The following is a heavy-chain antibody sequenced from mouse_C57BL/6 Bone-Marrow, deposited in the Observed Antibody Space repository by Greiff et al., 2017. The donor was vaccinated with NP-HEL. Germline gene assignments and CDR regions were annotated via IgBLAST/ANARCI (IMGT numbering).Heavy chain of an antibody. J-gene: IGHJ4*01. CDR2: ISNLAYSI. D-gene: IGHD2-4*01. CDR1: GFPFSDYG. CDR3: ARLGLRGMDY. V-gene: IGHV5-15*04. Sequence: EVMLVESGGGLVQPGGSLKLSCAASGFPFSDYGMAWVRQAPRKGPEWVAFISNLAYSIYYADTVTGRFTISRENAKNTLYREMSSLRSEDTAMYYCARLGLRGMDYWGQGTSVTVSS.